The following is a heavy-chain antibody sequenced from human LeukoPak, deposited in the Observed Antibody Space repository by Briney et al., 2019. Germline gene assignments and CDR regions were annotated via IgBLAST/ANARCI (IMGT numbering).Heavy chain of an antibody. CDR2: IKEDGREI. V-gene: IGHV3-7*01. J-gene: IGHJ6*02. CDR1: GFTFRTSW. Sequence: PGGSPRLSCAASGFTFRTSWMSWVRQAPGKGLEWVANIKEDGREIYYVDSVKGRFTISRDNAKSALYLQMNSLSAEDTAVYFCGRDMEVWGHGTTVTVSS. CDR3: GRDMEV.